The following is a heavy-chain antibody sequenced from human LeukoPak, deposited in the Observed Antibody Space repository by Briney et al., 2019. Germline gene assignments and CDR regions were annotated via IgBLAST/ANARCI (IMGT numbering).Heavy chain of an antibody. D-gene: IGHD1-26*01. Sequence: ASVKVSCKASGYTFMSHYMHWVRQAPGQGLERMGIINPSGGYTSYAQKFQGRVTLTRDMSTSTVYMELSSLRSEDTAVYYCARDHSGEWESLSGWWFDPWGQGTLVTVSS. CDR1: GYTFMSHY. V-gene: IGHV1-46*01. J-gene: IGHJ5*02. CDR2: INPSGGYT. CDR3: ARDHSGEWESLSGWWFDP.